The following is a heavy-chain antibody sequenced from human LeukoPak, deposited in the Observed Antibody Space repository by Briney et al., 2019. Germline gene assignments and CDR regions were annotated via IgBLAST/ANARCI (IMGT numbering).Heavy chain of an antibody. CDR1: GGSISSYY. V-gene: IGHV4-59*08. J-gene: IGHJ4*02. CDR2: IYYSGST. D-gene: IGHD6-19*01. CDR3: TRGSGWYNY. Sequence: SETLSLTCTVSGGSISSYYRSWIRQPPGKGLEWIGYIYYSGSTNYNPSLKSRVTISVDTSKNQFSLKLSSVTAADTAVYYCTRGSGWYNYWGQGTLVTVSS.